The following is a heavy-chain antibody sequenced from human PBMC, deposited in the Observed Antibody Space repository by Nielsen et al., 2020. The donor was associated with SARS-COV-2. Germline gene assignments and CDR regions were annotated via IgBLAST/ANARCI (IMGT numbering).Heavy chain of an antibody. CDR3: ARDPGSNWP. Sequence: VRQAPGKGLEWMGRIDPSDTYTNYSPSFQGHVTISADKSISTAYLQWSSLKASDTAMYYCARDPGSNWPWGQGTLVTVSS. V-gene: IGHV5-10-1*01. D-gene: IGHD4-11*01. CDR2: IDPSDTYT. J-gene: IGHJ5*02.